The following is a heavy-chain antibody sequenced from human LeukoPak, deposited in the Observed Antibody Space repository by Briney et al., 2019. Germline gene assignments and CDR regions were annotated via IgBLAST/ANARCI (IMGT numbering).Heavy chain of an antibody. CDR2: ISGSGGST. Sequence: PGGSLRLSCAASGFTFSSYAMSWVRQAPGKGLERVSAISGSGGSTYYADSVKGRFTISRDNSKNTLYLQMNSLRAEDTAVYYCAKDRPVRYFDWLPAFDIWGQGTMVTVSS. CDR1: GFTFSSYA. CDR3: AKDRPVRYFDWLPAFDI. J-gene: IGHJ3*02. D-gene: IGHD3-9*01. V-gene: IGHV3-23*01.